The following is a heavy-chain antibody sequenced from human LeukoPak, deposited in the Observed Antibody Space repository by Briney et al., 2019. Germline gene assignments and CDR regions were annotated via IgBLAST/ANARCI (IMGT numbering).Heavy chain of an antibody. J-gene: IGHJ4*02. CDR1: GFTFSRYA. V-gene: IGHV3-23*01. CDR3: ARAYSSGWYTLIGY. D-gene: IGHD6-19*01. Sequence: GGSLRLSCAASGFTFSRYAMSWVRQAPGKGLEWVSAISGSGGSTYYADSVKGRFTISRDNAKNSLYLQMNSLRAEDTAVYYCARAYSSGWYTLIGYWGQGTLVTVSS. CDR2: ISGSGGST.